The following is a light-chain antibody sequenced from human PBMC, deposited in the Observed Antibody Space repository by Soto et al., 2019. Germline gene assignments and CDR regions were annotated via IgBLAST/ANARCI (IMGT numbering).Light chain of an antibody. CDR1: SSDVGGYNY. CDR2: DVY. CDR3: SSYTTRSTVV. Sequence: QSALTQPASVSGSPGQSITISCTGTSSDVGGYNYVSWFQQHPGKAPNLMIYDVYRRPSGVSYRFSGSKSGNTASLTISGLQAEDEADYYCSSYTTRSTVVFGGGTKPPS. J-gene: IGLJ2*01. V-gene: IGLV2-14*01.